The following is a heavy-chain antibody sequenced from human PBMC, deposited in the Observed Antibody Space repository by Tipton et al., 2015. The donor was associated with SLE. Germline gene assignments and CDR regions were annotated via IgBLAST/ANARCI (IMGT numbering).Heavy chain of an antibody. V-gene: IGHV3-23*01. CDR2: ICGSGGST. CDR3: AREAGDTYYLDY. CDR1: GFTSSSYA. Sequence: SLRLSCAASGFTSSSYAMSWVRQAPGKGLEWVSTICGSGGSTYYADSVNGRVTVSRDNAKNTLYLEMNSLRVEDTGVYYCAREAGDTYYLDYWGQGTLVTVSS. D-gene: IGHD2-2*02. J-gene: IGHJ4*02.